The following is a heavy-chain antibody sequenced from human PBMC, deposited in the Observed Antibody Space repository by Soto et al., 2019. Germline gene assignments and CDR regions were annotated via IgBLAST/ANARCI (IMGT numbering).Heavy chain of an antibody. J-gene: IGHJ6*02. CDR2: ISSSSSYI. V-gene: IGHV3-21*01. D-gene: IGHD6-6*01. CDR1: GFTFSSYS. Sequence: PGGSLRLSCAASGFTFSSYSMNWVRQAPGKGLEWVSSISSSSSYIYYADSVKGRFTISRDNAKNSLYLQMNSLRAEDTAVYYCASTIAARYYYYYGMDVWGQGTTVTVSS. CDR3: ASTIAARYYYYYGMDV.